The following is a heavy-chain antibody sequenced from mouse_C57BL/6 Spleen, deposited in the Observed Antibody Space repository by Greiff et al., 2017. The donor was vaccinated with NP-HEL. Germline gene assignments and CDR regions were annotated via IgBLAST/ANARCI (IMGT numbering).Heavy chain of an antibody. Sequence: VQLQQSGPELVKPGASVKISCKASGYAFSSSWMNWVKQRPGKGLEWIGRIYPGDGDTNYNGKFKGKATLTADKSSSTAYMQLSSLTSEDSAVYFCASSITTEAMDYWGQGTSVTVSS. J-gene: IGHJ4*01. V-gene: IGHV1-82*01. CDR1: GYAFSSSW. D-gene: IGHD1-1*01. CDR2: IYPGDGDT. CDR3: ASSITTEAMDY.